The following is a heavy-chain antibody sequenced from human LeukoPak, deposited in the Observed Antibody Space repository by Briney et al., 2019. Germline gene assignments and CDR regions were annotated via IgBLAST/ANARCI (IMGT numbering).Heavy chain of an antibody. D-gene: IGHD4-11*01. J-gene: IGHJ6*03. Sequence: PGGSLRLSCVASRFNFNMFWMSWVRQAPGKGLEWVSAISGSGGSTYYADSVKGRFTISRDNSKNTLYLQMNSLRAEDTAVYYCAKTTVTYYMDVWGKGIPVTVSS. V-gene: IGHV3-23*01. CDR2: ISGSGGST. CDR3: AKTTVTYYMDV. CDR1: RFNFNMFW.